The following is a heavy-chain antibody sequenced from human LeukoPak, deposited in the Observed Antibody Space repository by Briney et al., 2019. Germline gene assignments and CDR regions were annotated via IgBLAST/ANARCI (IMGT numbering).Heavy chain of an antibody. CDR3: AKVPVVPAAIDYYYYYMDV. CDR2: IYSGGST. J-gene: IGHJ6*03. V-gene: IGHV3-53*05. Sequence: GGSLRLSCAASGFSVSGNYMSWVRQAPGKGLEWVSVIYSGGSTYYADSVKGRFTISRDNSKNTLYLQMNSLRAEDTAVHYCAKVPVVPAAIDYYYYYMDVWGKGTTVTVSS. CDR1: GFSVSGNY. D-gene: IGHD2-2*02.